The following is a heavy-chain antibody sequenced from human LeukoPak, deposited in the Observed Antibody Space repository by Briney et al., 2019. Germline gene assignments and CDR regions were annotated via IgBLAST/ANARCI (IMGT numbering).Heavy chain of an antibody. CDR1: GYTFRNSG. V-gene: IGHV1-18*01. D-gene: IGHD6-19*01. J-gene: IGHJ4*02. Sequence: ASVKVSCKASGYTFRNSGITWVRQAPGQGLEWMGWIGTYNGNTDYAQKFQGRVIMTAGTSTTTAHMELRSLRSDDTAVYYCARGRLKRVPFTKVAGALDYWGQGTRVTVSS. CDR2: IGTYNGNT. CDR3: ARGRLKRVPFTKVAGALDY.